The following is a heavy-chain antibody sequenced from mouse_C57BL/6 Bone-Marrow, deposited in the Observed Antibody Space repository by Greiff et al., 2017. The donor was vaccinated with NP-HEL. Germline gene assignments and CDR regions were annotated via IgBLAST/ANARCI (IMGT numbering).Heavy chain of an antibody. CDR2: IYPGSGNT. CDR3: ARWDYGFAY. CDR1: GYTFTDYY. V-gene: IGHV1-76*01. Sequence: QVQLKESGAELVRPGASVKLSCKASGYTFTDYYINWVKQRPGQGLEWIARIYPGSGNTYYNEKFKGKATLTAEKSSSTAYMQLSSLTSEDSAVYFCARWDYGFAYWGQGTLVTVSA. D-gene: IGHD1-1*01. J-gene: IGHJ3*01.